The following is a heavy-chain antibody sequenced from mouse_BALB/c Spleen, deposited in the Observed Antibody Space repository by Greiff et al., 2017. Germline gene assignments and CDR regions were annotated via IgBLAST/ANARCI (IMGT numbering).Heavy chain of an antibody. CDR3: AREVYYDPSWFAY. Sequence: EVHLVESGGGLVQPGGSLKLSCAASGFTFSSYGMSWVRQTPDKRLELVATINSNGGSTYYPDSVKGRFTISRDNAKNTLYLQMSSLKSEDTAMYYCAREVYYDPSWFAYWGQGTLVTVSA. J-gene: IGHJ3*01. CDR1: GFTFSSYG. D-gene: IGHD2-4*01. V-gene: IGHV5-6-3*01. CDR2: INSNGGST.